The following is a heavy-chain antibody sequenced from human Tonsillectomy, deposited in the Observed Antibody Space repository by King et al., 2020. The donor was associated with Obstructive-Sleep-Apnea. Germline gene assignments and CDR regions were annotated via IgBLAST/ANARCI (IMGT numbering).Heavy chain of an antibody. CDR1: GGSFSGYY. CDR3: ARERRQYYYDSSGPYYYYYGMDV. Sequence: VQLQQWGAGLLKPSETLSLTCAVYGGSFSGYYWSWIRQPPGKGLEWIGEVNHSGSTNYNPSLKSRVTMSVDTSKNQFSLKLSSVTAADTAVYYCARERRQYYYDSSGPYYYYYGMDVWGQGTTVTVSS. J-gene: IGHJ6*02. V-gene: IGHV4-34*01. CDR2: VNHSGST. D-gene: IGHD3-22*01.